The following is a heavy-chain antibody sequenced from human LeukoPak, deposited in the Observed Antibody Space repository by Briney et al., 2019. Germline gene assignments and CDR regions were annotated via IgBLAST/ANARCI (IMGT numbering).Heavy chain of an antibody. CDR3: ASAVEWLLYYFDY. CDR1: GYTFTGYY. V-gene: IGHV1-2*02. Sequence: GASVKVSCKASGYTFTGYYMHWVRQAPGQGLXWMGWINPNSGGTNYAQKFQGRVTMTRDTSISTAYMELSRLRSDDTAVYYCASAVEWLLYYFDYWGQGTLVTVSS. CDR2: INPNSGGT. J-gene: IGHJ4*02. D-gene: IGHD3-3*01.